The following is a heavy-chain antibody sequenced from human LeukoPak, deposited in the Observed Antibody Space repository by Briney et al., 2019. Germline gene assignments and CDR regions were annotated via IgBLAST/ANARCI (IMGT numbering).Heavy chain of an antibody. CDR2: IFSRGST. D-gene: IGHD6-13*01. J-gene: IGHJ4*02. CDR1: GFSVGSND. CDR3: AKSPAGSSWTSIDY. Sequence: GGSLTLACAASGFSVGSNDMNWVRQSPGKGLECVSVIFSRGSTYYADSVKGRFTISRHNSENTLYLQMNSLTVEDTAVYYCAKSPAGSSWTSIDYWGQGTMVTVSS. V-gene: IGHV3-53*04.